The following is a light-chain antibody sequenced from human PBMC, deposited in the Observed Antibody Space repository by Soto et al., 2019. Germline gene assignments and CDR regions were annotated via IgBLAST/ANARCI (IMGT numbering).Light chain of an antibody. V-gene: IGKV1-5*01. CDR1: QSISSW. J-gene: IGKJ1*01. Sequence: DIQMTQSPATLSASVGDRVTITCRASQSISSWLAWYQQKPGKAPKLLIYDASSLESGVPSRFSGSGSGTEFTLTTSSLQPDDFATYYCQQYNSYSGRTFGQGTKVDIK. CDR2: DAS. CDR3: QQYNSYSGRT.